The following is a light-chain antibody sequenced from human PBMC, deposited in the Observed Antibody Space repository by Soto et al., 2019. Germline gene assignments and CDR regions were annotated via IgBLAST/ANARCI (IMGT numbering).Light chain of an antibody. CDR1: QSVSSY. J-gene: IGKJ3*01. V-gene: IGKV3-11*01. CDR3: QQRSNWPGVT. Sequence: EIVLTQSPATLSLSPGERATLSCRASQSVSSYLAWYQQKPGQAPRLLIYDASNRATGIPARFSGSGSGTDFTLTITSIEPEDLAVYYCQQRSNWPGVTFGPGTKVDIK. CDR2: DAS.